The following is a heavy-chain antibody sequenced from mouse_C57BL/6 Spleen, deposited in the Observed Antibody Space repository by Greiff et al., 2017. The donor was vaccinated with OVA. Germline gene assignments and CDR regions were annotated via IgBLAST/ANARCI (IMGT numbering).Heavy chain of an antibody. CDR2: IDPANGNT. V-gene: IGHV14-3*01. CDR3: ARGILLRSDYFDY. Sequence: VQLKESVAELVRPGASVKLSCTASGFNIKNTYMHWVKQRPEQGLEWIGRIDPANGNTKYAPKFQGKATITADTSSNTAYLQLSSLTSEDTAIYYCARGILLRSDYFDYWGQGTTLTVSS. D-gene: IGHD1-1*01. CDR1: GFNIKNTY. J-gene: IGHJ2*01.